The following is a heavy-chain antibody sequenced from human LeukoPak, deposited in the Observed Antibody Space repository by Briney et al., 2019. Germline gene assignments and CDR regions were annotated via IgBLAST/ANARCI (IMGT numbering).Heavy chain of an antibody. CDR2: IIPIFGTA. Sequence: SVKVSCKASGGTFSSYAISWVRQAPGQGLEWMGGIIPIFGTANYARKFQGRVTITADESTSTAYMELSSLRSEDTAVYYCARGRYYYDSSGPWGYFDYWGQGTLVTVSS. V-gene: IGHV1-69*13. D-gene: IGHD3-22*01. J-gene: IGHJ4*02. CDR3: ARGRYYYDSSGPWGYFDY. CDR1: GGTFSSYA.